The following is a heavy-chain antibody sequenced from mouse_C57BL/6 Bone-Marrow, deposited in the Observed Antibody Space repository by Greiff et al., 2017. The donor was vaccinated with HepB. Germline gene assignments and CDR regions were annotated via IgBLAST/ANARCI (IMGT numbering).Heavy chain of an antibody. V-gene: IGHV1-9*01. Sequence: QVQLQQSGDEVMKPGASVKISCKATGYTFSSYWIEWIKQRPGHGLEWIGEILPGSGSTNYNEKFKGKATFTTETSSNTAYMELSRLTSEDSAVYYCARGYYGNWFAYWGQGTLVTFSA. CDR3: ARGYYGNWFAY. J-gene: IGHJ3*01. D-gene: IGHD1-1*01. CDR1: GYTFSSYW. CDR2: ILPGSGST.